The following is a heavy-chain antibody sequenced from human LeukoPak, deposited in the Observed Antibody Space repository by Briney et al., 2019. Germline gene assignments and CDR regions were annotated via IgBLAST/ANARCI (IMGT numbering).Heavy chain of an antibody. CDR1: GFTFSNHW. CDR2: INRGGSRT. CDR3: ARGGSDTAMAHDY. Sequence: GGSLRLSCAASGFTFSNHWMHWVRQAPGKGLMWVSRINRGGSRTDYADSVKGRFTISRDDAKNTLYLQLNSLRAEDTAAYFCARGGSDTAMAHDYWGQGTLVTVSS. V-gene: IGHV3-74*01. D-gene: IGHD5-18*01. J-gene: IGHJ4*02.